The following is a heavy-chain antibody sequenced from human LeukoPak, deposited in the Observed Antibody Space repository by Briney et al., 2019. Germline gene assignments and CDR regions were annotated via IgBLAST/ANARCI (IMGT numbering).Heavy chain of an antibody. D-gene: IGHD1-1*01. J-gene: IGHJ4*02. V-gene: IGHV3-23*01. CDR2: ISNDGGDT. CDR1: GFTFNNYP. Sequence: GGSLRLSCYTSGFTFNNYPMNWVRQAPGKGLEWVSAISNDGGDTKYADSVKGRFTIYRDNSRNTLYLQMRSLRVEDTAIYYCGRDWKLDYWGQGSLVTVSS. CDR3: GRDWKLDY.